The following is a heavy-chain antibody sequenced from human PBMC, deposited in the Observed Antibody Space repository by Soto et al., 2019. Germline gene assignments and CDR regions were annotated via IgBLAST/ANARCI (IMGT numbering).Heavy chain of an antibody. J-gene: IGHJ3*02. Sequence: EVQLLESGGGLVQPGGSLRLSCAASGFTFSSYAMSWVRQAPGKGLEWVSAISGSGGSTYYADSVKGRFTISRDNSKNTLYLQINSLRAEDTAVYYCAGYSSSSTGAFDIWGQGTMVTVSS. CDR2: ISGSGGST. D-gene: IGHD6-13*01. CDR1: GFTFSSYA. V-gene: IGHV3-23*01. CDR3: AGYSSSSTGAFDI.